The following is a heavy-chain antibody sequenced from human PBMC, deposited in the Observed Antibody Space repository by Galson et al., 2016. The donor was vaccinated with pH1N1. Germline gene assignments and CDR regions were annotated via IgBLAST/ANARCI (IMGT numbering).Heavy chain of an antibody. CDR1: GFTLSSHW. V-gene: IGHV3-74*01. D-gene: IGHD3-10*01. CDR3: ARGLLSERSVGADG. Sequence: SLRLSCAASGFTLSSHWIHWVRQAPGKGLVWVSRINGDGSSTSYADLVKGRFTISRDNAKSTVYLQMNSLRAEDTALYYCARGLLSERSVGADGWGQGTLVTVS. J-gene: IGHJ4*02. CDR2: INGDGSST.